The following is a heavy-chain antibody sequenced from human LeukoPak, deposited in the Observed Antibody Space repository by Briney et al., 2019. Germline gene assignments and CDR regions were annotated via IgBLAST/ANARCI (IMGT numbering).Heavy chain of an antibody. V-gene: IGHV1-2*02. J-gene: IGHJ4*02. CDR1: GYTFIGYY. CDR3: ASIIAAAGTFDY. D-gene: IGHD6-13*01. CDR2: INPNSGGT. Sequence: ASVKVSCKASGYTFIGYYMHWVRQAPGQGLEWMGWINPNSGGTNYAQKFQGRVTMTRDTSISTAYMELSRLRSDDTAVYYCASIIAAAGTFDYWGQGTLVTVSS.